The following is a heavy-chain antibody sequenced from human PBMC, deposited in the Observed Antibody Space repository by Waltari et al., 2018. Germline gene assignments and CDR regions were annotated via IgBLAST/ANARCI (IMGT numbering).Heavy chain of an antibody. D-gene: IGHD6-13*01. CDR1: GYTFTRND. J-gene: IGHJ6*03. V-gene: IGHV1-8*01. Sequence: QVQLVQSGAEVKKPLASVKVSCQASGYTFTRNDINWVRKATGQGIEWMGWMNPNSGNTGYAKKFQGRITMTRNTSISTAHMELSGLTSEDTAVYYCARGIASAGRPAGHYYYYMDVWGKGTTVTVSS. CDR2: MNPNSGNT. CDR3: ARGIASAGRPAGHYYYYMDV.